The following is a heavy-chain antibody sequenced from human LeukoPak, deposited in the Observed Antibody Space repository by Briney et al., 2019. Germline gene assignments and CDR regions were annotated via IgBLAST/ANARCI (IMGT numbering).Heavy chain of an antibody. CDR2: ISAYNGNT. V-gene: IGHV1-18*01. CDR3: ARSVLRYFDWLLSGFDP. D-gene: IGHD3-9*01. Sequence: ASVKVSCKASGYTFTSYGISWVRQAPGQGLEWMGWISAYNGNTNYAQKLQGRVTMTTDTSTRTAYMELRSLRSDDTAVYYCARSVLRYFDWLLSGFDPWGQGTLVTVSS. CDR1: GYTFTSYG. J-gene: IGHJ5*02.